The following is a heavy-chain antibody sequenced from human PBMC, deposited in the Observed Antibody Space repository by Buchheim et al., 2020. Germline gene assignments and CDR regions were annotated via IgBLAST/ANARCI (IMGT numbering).Heavy chain of an antibody. CDR2: ISSSGNYI. J-gene: IGHJ4*02. V-gene: IGHV3-21*01. CDR3: ARGVGYYDILTGYSPHFDS. Sequence: EVQLLESGGGLVKPGGSLRLSCAASGFILSNYGINWVRQAPGKGLEWVSSISSSGNYIYYEDSLKGRFTISRDNAKNSLYLQMNSLRVEDTAVYYCARGVGYYDILTGYSPHFDSWGQGTL. CDR1: GFILSNYG. D-gene: IGHD3-9*01.